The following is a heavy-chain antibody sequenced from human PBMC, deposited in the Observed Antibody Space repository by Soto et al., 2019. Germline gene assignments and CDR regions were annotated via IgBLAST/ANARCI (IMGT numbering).Heavy chain of an antibody. CDR1: GGSISSSSYY. D-gene: IGHD5-12*01. Sequence: QLQLQESGPGLVKPSETLSLTCTVSGGSISSSSYYWGWIRQPPGKGLEWIGSIYYSGSTYYNPSLKSRVTISVDTSKNPFSLKLSSVTAADTAVYYCARQGRGYSGYVPNPRSSAVDYWGQGTLVTVSS. CDR2: IYYSGST. V-gene: IGHV4-39*01. J-gene: IGHJ4*02. CDR3: ARQGRGYSGYVPNPRSSAVDY.